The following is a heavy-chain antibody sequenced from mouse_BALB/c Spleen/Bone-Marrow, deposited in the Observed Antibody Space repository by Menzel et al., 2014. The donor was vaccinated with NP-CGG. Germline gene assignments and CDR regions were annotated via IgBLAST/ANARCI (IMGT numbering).Heavy chain of an antibody. CDR3: ARNYGYGKSFAY. CDR2: IDPANGNT. D-gene: IGHD2-2*01. Sequence: DVQLQESGAELVKPGASVKLSCTASGFNIKDTYMHWVKQRPEQGLEWIGRIDPANGNTKYDPKFQGKATTTADTSSNTAYLQLSILTSEDTAVYYCARNYGYGKSFAYWGQGTLVTVSA. J-gene: IGHJ3*01. V-gene: IGHV14-3*02. CDR1: GFNIKDTY.